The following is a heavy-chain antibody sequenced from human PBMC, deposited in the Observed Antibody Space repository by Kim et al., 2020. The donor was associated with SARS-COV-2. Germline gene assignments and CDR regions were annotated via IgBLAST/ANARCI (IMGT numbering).Heavy chain of an antibody. J-gene: IGHJ6*02. CDR1: GFTFDDYA. D-gene: IGHD3-9*01. V-gene: IGHV3-9*01. CDR2: ISWNSGSI. CDR3: AKDITVDIYYYGMDV. Sequence: GGSLRLSCAASGFTFDDYAMHWVRQAPGKGLEWVSGISWNSGSIGYADSVKGRFTISRDNAKNSLYLQMNSLRAEDTALYYCAKDITVDIYYYGMDVWGQGTTVTVSS.